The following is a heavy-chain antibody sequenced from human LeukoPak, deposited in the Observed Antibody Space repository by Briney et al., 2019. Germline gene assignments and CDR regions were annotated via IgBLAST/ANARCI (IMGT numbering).Heavy chain of an antibody. V-gene: IGHV1-58*02. CDR1: GFTFTSSA. CDR2: IVVGSGNT. Sequence: GASVKVSCKASGFTFTSSAMQWVRQARGQRLEWIGWIVVGSGNTNYAQKFQERVTITRDMSTSTAYMELSSLRSEDTAVYYCAADPVRYDILTGYDNAFDIWGQGTMVTVSS. CDR3: AADPVRYDILTGYDNAFDI. J-gene: IGHJ3*02. D-gene: IGHD3-9*01.